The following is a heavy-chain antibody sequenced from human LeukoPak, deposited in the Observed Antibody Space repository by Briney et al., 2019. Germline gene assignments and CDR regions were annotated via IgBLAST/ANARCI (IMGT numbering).Heavy chain of an antibody. D-gene: IGHD2-2*01. CDR2: ISSSSSTI. J-gene: IGHJ1*01. CDR1: GFTFSSYS. Sequence: PGGSLRLSCAASGFTFSSYSMNWVRQAPGKGLEWVSYISSSSSTIYYADSVKGRFTISRDNAKNSLYLQMNSLRAEDTAVYYCARDAIVVVPAAPAEYFQHWGQGTLVTVSS. V-gene: IGHV3-48*01. CDR3: ARDAIVVVPAAPAEYFQH.